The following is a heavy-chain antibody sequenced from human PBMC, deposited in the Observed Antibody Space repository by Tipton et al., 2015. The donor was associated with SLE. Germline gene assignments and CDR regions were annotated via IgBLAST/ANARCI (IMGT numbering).Heavy chain of an antibody. CDR3: AAGDWDLFEF. Sequence: QLVQSGAEVKKPGASVKASCNTSGYTFTDYYMHWVRQAPGQGLEWLGWINLNSAGTNYAQRFQDRVTMTRDTSINTAFMDLSGLRSDDTAVYFCAAGDWDLFEFWGQGTLITVST. D-gene: IGHD3/OR15-3a*01. V-gene: IGHV1-2*02. J-gene: IGHJ4*02. CDR2: INLNSAGT. CDR1: GYTFTDYY.